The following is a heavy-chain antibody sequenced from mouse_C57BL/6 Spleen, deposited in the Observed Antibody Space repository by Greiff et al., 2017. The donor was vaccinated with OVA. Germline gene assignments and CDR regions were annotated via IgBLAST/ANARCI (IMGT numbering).Heavy chain of an antibody. CDR1: GFSLTSYG. D-gene: IGHD2-3*01. J-gene: IGHJ1*03. V-gene: IGHV2-4*01. CDR3: AKNGIYDGDYSWYFAV. CDR2: IWSGGST. Sequence: QVQLQQSGPGLVQPSQSLSITCTVSGFSLTSYGVHWVRQPPGKGLEWLGVIWSGGSTDYNAAFISRLSISKDNSKSQVFFKMNSLQADDTAIYYCAKNGIYDGDYSWYFAVWGTGTTVTVSS.